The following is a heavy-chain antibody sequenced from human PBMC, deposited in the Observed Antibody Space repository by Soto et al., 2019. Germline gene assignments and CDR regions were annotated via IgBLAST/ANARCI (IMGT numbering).Heavy chain of an antibody. J-gene: IGHJ4*02. CDR1: GGSISSGGYY. Sequence: SETLSLTCTVSGGSISSGGYYWSWIRQHPGKGLEWIGYIYYSGSTYYNPSLKSRVTISVDTSKNQFSLKLSSVTAADTAVYYCARFKDYDSSGYYYDPVDYWGQGTLVTVSS. CDR3: ARFKDYDSSGYYYDPVDY. V-gene: IGHV4-31*03. D-gene: IGHD3-22*01. CDR2: IYYSGST.